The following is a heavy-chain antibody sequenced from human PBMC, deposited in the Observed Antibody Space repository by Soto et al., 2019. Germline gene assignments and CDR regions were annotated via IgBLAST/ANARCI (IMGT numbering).Heavy chain of an antibody. Sequence: SVKVSCKASGFTFTSSAVQWVRQARGQRLEWIGWIVVGSGNTNYAQKFQERVTITRDMSTSTAYMELSSLRSEDTAVYYCAADKGWFPDYGDYNDYWGQGTLVTVSS. V-gene: IGHV1-58*01. CDR1: GFTFTSSA. CDR3: AADKGWFPDYGDYNDY. D-gene: IGHD4-17*01. CDR2: IVVGSGNT. J-gene: IGHJ4*02.